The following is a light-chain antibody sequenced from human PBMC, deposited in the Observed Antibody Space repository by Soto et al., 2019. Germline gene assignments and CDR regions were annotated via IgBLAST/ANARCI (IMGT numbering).Light chain of an antibody. J-gene: IGKJ2*02. CDR1: QSISTY. Sequence: DIQMTQSPSSLSASVGDRVTITCRASQSISTYLNWYQHKPGKAHKFLIYGASNLQSGVPSRFSGSGSGTDFTLTITSLQPEDFATYYCQQSHSSPWTFGQGTILEIK. CDR2: GAS. V-gene: IGKV1-39*01. CDR3: QQSHSSPWT.